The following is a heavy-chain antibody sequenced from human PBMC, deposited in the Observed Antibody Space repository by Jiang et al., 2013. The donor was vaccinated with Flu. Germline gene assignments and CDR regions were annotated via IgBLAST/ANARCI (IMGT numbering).Heavy chain of an antibody. CDR3: GRAPSPQFWSGYDFEENWYFDL. CDR2: FYAGRTI. CDR1: GGSINNT. V-gene: IGHV4-4*07. J-gene: IGHJ2*01. Sequence: ETLSLTCSVSGGSINNTLELDPAARRKGLEWIGRFYAGRTIKYNPSLKSRVTMSVDTSQNQLSLHLRSVTAADTAVYYCGRAPSPQFWSGYDFEENWYFDLWGRGTQVTVSS. D-gene: IGHD3-3*01.